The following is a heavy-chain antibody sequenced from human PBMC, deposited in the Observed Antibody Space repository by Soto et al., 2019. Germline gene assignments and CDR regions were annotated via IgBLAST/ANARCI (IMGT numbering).Heavy chain of an antibody. Sequence: QLTLKESGPTLVKPTETLTLTCTFSGFSLNTRDLGVGWIRQPPGKALEWLAIIYWDDSKNYSPSLKSRLTITKDTSKNQVFLTVTYMDPVDTATYYCAQKGRGYFDYWGQGTLVTVSS. CDR2: IYWDDSK. J-gene: IGHJ4*02. D-gene: IGHD5-12*01. V-gene: IGHV2-5*02. CDR3: AQKGRGYFDY. CDR1: GFSLNTRDLG.